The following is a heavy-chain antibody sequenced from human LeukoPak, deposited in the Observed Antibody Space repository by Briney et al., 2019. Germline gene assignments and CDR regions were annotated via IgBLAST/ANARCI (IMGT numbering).Heavy chain of an antibody. J-gene: IGHJ3*02. CDR2: INHSGST. CDR3: ARANYYDTSGYSRGAFDI. CDR1: GGSISSYY. V-gene: IGHV4-34*01. D-gene: IGHD3-22*01. Sequence: SETLSLTCAVSGGSISSYYWSWIRQPPGKGLEWIGEINHSGSTNYNPSLKSRVTISVDTSKNQFSLNLRSVTAADTAVYYCARANYYDTSGYSRGAFDIWGQGTMVTVSS.